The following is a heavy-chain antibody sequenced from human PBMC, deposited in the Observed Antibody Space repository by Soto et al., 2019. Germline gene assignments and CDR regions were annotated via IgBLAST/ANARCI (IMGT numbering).Heavy chain of an antibody. D-gene: IGHD3-10*01. Sequence: ASVKVSCKASGYTFTSYYMHWVRQAPGQGLEWMGIINPSAGSTSYAQKFQGRVTMTRDTSTSTAYMELSSLRSEDTAVYYCARAGSNGAFEIWGQGTMVTVSS. J-gene: IGHJ3*02. CDR1: GYTFTSYY. CDR2: INPSAGST. V-gene: IGHV1-46*01. CDR3: ARAGSNGAFEI.